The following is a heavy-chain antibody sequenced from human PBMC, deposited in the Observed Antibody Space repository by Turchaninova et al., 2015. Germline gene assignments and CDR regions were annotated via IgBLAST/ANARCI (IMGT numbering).Heavy chain of an antibody. CDR1: GYSISSGSY. Sequence: QVQLQESGPGLVKPSETLSLTCPVSGYSISSGSYWGWARQPPGKGLEWIGSIYQSGSTYYNPSLKSRVTISVDTSKNQFSLKLSSVTAADTAVYYCARQALLLRSPIDFDYWGQGTLVTVSS. J-gene: IGHJ4*02. D-gene: IGHD3-22*01. CDR2: IYQSGST. V-gene: IGHV4-38-2*01. CDR3: ARQALLLRSPIDFDY.